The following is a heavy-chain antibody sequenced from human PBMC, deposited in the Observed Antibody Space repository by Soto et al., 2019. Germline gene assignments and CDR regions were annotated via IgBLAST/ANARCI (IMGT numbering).Heavy chain of an antibody. CDR1: GFTFSSYA. J-gene: IGHJ5*02. CDR2: ISGSGGST. D-gene: IGHD2-2*01. CDR3: AKDRGLVVPAAGNWFDP. V-gene: IGHV3-23*01. Sequence: PGGSLRLSCAASGFTFSSYAMSWVRQAPGKGLEWVSAISGSGGSTYYADSVKGRFTISRDNSKNTLYLQMNSLRAEDTAVYYCAKDRGLVVPAAGNWFDPWGQGTLVTVS.